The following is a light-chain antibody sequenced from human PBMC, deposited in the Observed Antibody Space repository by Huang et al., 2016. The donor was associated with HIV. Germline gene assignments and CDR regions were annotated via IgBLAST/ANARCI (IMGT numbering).Light chain of an antibody. J-gene: IGKJ4*02. CDR1: QSFSSTF. CDR2: GAS. CDR3: QQYGRAPLT. Sequence: DIVLTQSPGTLSLSAGERATLSCRASQSFSSTFFAWYQQKPGHAPRVVIYGASTRATGIPDRFSGSVSGTDFTLTISRLEPEDFAVYYCQQYGRAPLTFGGGTKVEIK. V-gene: IGKV3-20*01.